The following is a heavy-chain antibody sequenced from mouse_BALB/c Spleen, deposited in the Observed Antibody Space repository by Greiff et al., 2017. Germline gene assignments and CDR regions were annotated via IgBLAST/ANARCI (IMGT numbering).Heavy chain of an antibody. CDR2: ISSGSSTI. Sequence: EVNVVESGGGLVQPGGSRKLSCAASGFTFSSFGMHWVRQAPEKGLEWVAYISSGSSTIYYADTVKGRFTISRDNPKNTLFLQMTSLRSEDTAMYYCARSGDYYGSSSDYWGQGTTLTVSS. J-gene: IGHJ2*01. CDR1: GFTFSSFG. V-gene: IGHV5-17*02. CDR3: ARSGDYYGSSSDY. D-gene: IGHD1-1*01.